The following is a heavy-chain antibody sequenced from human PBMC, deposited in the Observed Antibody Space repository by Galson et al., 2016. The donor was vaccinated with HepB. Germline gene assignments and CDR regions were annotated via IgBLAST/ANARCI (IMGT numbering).Heavy chain of an antibody. CDR2: ISSGGRDT. D-gene: IGHD3-22*01. Sequence: SLRLSCAASGFTFSDFYMAWIRQAPGKGLEYVSHISSGGRDTNYADSVKGRFTISRDNAKKSLYLQMNSLRAEDTAVYYCARDGVRDYDSSGYYHYWYFDLWGRGTLVTVSS. CDR1: GFTFSDFY. V-gene: IGHV3-11*06. J-gene: IGHJ2*01. CDR3: ARDGVRDYDSSGYYHYWYFDL.